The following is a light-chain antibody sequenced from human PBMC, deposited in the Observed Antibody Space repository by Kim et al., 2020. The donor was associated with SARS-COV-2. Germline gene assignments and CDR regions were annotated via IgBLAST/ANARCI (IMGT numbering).Light chain of an antibody. V-gene: IGKV3-20*01. Sequence: EILLTQSPGTLSLSQGESAPVSCRATETIDNNYLAWYQQKPGQAPRLLIYHASTRATGIPDRFRGSGSGTDFTLTISGLEPEDFAVFYCQQYTTSPITFGQGTRLEMK. CDR1: ETIDNNY. J-gene: IGKJ5*01. CDR2: HAS. CDR3: QQYTTSPIT.